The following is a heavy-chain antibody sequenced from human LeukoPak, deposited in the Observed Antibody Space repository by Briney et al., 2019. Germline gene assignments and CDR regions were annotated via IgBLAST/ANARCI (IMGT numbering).Heavy chain of an antibody. CDR2: IYYSGST. D-gene: IGHD1-1*01. V-gene: IGHV4-59*01. J-gene: IGHJ4*02. CDR1: GGSISSYY. Sequence: SEILSLTCTVSGGSISSYYWSWIRQPPGKGLEWIGYIYYSGSTNYNPSLKSRVTISVDTSKNQFSLKLSSVTAADTAVYYCAREDDWNQLFDYWGQGTLVTVSS. CDR3: AREDDWNQLFDY.